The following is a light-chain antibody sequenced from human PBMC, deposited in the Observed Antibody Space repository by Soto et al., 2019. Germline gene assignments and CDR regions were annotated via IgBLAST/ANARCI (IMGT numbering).Light chain of an antibody. CDR2: DDS. CDR3: QQRSTWPLT. J-gene: IGKJ4*01. Sequence: EIMLTQSPATLSLSPGERATLSCRASQSVSSFVAWYQQKPGQAPRLLIYDDSIRAIGIPARFSGSGSGTDFTLTISSLEPEDFAVYYCQQRSTWPLTFGGGTKVEIK. CDR1: QSVSSF. V-gene: IGKV3-11*01.